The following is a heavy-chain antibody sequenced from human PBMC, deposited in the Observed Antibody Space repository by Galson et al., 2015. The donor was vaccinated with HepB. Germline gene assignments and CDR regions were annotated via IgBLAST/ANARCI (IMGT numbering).Heavy chain of an antibody. CDR3: AKGDYYDSSGSTLFDY. CDR1: GFTFSSYA. J-gene: IGHJ4*02. D-gene: IGHD3-22*01. CDR2: ISGSGGST. V-gene: IGHV3-23*01. Sequence: SLRLSCAASGFTFSSYAMSWVRQAPGKGLEWVSAISGSGGSTYYADSVKGRFTISRDNSKNTLYLQMNSLRAEDTAVYYCAKGDYYDSSGSTLFDYWGQGTLVTVSS.